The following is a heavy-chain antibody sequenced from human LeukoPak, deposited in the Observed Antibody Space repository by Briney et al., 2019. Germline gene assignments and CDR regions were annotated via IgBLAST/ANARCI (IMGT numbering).Heavy chain of an antibody. J-gene: IGHJ4*02. V-gene: IGHV1-2*02. Sequence: ASVKVSCKASGYTFTGYYMHWVRQAPGQGLEWMGWINPNSGGTNYAQKFQGRVTMTRDTSISTAYMELSRLRSDDTAVYCCARDLLLDGDYFDYWGQGTLVTVSS. CDR1: GYTFTGYY. CDR2: INPNSGGT. D-gene: IGHD5/OR15-5a*01. CDR3: ARDLLLDGDYFDY.